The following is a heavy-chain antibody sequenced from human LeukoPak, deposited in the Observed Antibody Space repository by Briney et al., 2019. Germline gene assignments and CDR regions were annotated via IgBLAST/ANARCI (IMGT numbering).Heavy chain of an antibody. Sequence: GGSLRLSCAASGFTFGIYEMNWVRQAPGKGLEWVSYTSNSDTTRYYADSVKGRFTISRDNVKNSLYLQMNSLRAEDTAVYYCARGGGSYPFFDYWGQGTLGTVSS. J-gene: IGHJ4*02. CDR2: TSNSDTTR. V-gene: IGHV3-48*03. CDR1: GFTFGIYE. CDR3: ARGGGSYPFFDY. D-gene: IGHD1-26*01.